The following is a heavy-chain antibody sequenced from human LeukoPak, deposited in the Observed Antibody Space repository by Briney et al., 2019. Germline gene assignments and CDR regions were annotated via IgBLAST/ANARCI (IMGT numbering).Heavy chain of an antibody. D-gene: IGHD3-22*01. V-gene: IGHV3-21*01. Sequence: GGSLRLSCAASGFTFSSYSMNWVRQAPGKGLEWVSSISSSTTYIYYADSVKGRFTISRDNAKNSLYLQMNSLRAEDTAVYYCAKDNSYYYYDPPDAFDIWGQGTMVTVSS. J-gene: IGHJ3*02. CDR1: GFTFSSYS. CDR2: ISSSTTYI. CDR3: AKDNSYYYYDPPDAFDI.